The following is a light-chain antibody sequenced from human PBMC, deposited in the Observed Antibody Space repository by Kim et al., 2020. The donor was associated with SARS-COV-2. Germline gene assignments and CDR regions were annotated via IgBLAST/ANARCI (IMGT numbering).Light chain of an antibody. CDR1: QSISSY. J-gene: IGKJ3*01. V-gene: IGKV1-39*01. CDR3: QQSYSTP. Sequence: LSASVGDRVTITCQASQSISSYLNWYQQKPGKAPKLLIYAASSLQSGVPSRFSGSGSGTDFTLTISSLQPEDFATYYCQQSYSTPFGPGTKVDIK. CDR2: AAS.